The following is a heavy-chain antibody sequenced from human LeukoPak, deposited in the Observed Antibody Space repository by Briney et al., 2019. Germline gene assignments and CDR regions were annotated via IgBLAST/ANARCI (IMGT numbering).Heavy chain of an antibody. J-gene: IGHJ4*02. CDR3: ARERIAAAGTVYYFDY. CDR1: GGSVSSGSYY. V-gene: IGHV4-61*01. CDR2: IYYSGST. Sequence: SETLSLTYTVSGGSVSSGSYYWSWIRQPPGKGLEWIGYIYYSGSTNYNPSLKSRVTISVDTSENQFSLKLSSVTAADTAVYYCARERIAAAGTVYYFDYWGQGTLVTVSS. D-gene: IGHD6-13*01.